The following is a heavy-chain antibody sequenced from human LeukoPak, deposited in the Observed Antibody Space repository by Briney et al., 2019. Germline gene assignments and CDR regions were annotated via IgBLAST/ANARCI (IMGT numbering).Heavy chain of an antibody. V-gene: IGHV3-23*01. CDR2: ISASGSSI. J-gene: IGHJ4*02. Sequence: GGSLRLSCAASGFTFSISAMSWVRQAPGKGLEWVSTISASGSSIYYADSVKGRFAISTDNSKNTLYLQMNSLRVEDTAVYFCAARKVRGVWFYLDYWGQGTLVTVSS. CDR1: GFTFSISA. D-gene: IGHD3-10*01. CDR3: AARKVRGVWFYLDY.